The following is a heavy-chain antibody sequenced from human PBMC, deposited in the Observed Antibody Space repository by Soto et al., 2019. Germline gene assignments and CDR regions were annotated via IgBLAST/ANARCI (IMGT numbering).Heavy chain of an antibody. V-gene: IGHV3-66*01. CDR3: ARGSAGILTGYYRLSLYYFDY. Sequence: EVQLVESGGGLVQPGGSLRLSCAASGFTVSSNYMSWVRQAPGKGLEWVSVIYSGGSTYYADSVKGRFTISRDNSKNTLYLQMNSLRAEDTAVYYCARGSAGILTGYYRLSLYYFDYWGQGTLVTVSS. CDR2: IYSGGST. CDR1: GFTVSSNY. D-gene: IGHD3-9*01. J-gene: IGHJ4*02.